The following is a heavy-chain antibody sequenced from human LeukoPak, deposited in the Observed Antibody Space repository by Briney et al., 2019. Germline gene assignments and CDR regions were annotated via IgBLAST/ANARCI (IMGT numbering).Heavy chain of an antibody. J-gene: IGHJ6*02. CDR2: ISAYKSNT. CDR1: GYTFTTYG. Sequence: HGASVKVSCKASGYTFTTYGVSWVRQAPGQGLEWMGWISAYKSNTNYAQKLQGRVTMTTDTSSSTAYMELSSLRSEDTAVYYCARNNWNDAMDVWGQGTTVTVSS. D-gene: IGHD1-20*01. V-gene: IGHV1-18*01. CDR3: ARNNWNDAMDV.